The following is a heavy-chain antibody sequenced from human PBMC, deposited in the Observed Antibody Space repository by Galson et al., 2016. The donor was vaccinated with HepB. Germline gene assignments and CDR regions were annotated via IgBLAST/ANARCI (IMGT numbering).Heavy chain of an antibody. Sequence: SLRLSCAASGFTFSGSAMHWVRQASGKGLEWVGRIRSKANNNATADAASVKGRFTISRDDSKNTAYLQMNSLKTEDTAVYYCTRLTIFGVVTNYWGQGTLVTVSS. V-gene: IGHV3-73*01. CDR2: IRSKANNNAT. J-gene: IGHJ4*02. CDR3: TRLTIFGVVTNY. D-gene: IGHD3-3*01. CDR1: GFTFSGSA.